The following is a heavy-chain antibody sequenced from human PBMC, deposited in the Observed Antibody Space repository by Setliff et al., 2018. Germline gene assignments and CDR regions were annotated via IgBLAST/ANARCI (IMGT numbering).Heavy chain of an antibody. Sequence: GGSLRLSCEASGFSFNNYWMYWVRQVPGKGLVWVSGINKDGDGTRYADSVRGRFTISRDNSKNTVYLRMNALRAEDTGLYYCARVDLWFGELLSPYYYYGMDVWGQGTTVTVSS. CDR1: GFSFNNYW. V-gene: IGHV3-74*01. CDR3: ARVDLWFGELLSPYYYYGMDV. D-gene: IGHD3-10*01. CDR2: INKDGDGT. J-gene: IGHJ6*02.